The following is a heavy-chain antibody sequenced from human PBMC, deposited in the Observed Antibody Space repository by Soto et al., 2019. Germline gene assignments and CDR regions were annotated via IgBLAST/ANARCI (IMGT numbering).Heavy chain of an antibody. V-gene: IGHV6-1*01. CDR3: AGTTSHYWYYMDV. CDR1: GDSVASNSAA. D-gene: IGHD1-7*01. J-gene: IGHJ6*03. CDR2: TYYRSRWYN. Sequence: PSQTLSLTGAISGDSVASNSAAWNWIRQSPSRGLEWLGRTYYRSRWYNDYAVSVRSRITVNPDTSKNQFSLQLTSVTPEDTAVYYCAGTTSHYWYYMDVWGKGTTVTVSS.